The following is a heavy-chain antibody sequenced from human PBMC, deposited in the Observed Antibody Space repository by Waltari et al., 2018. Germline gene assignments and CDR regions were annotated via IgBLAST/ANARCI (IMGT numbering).Heavy chain of an antibody. CDR1: GSTLSSSG. CDR3: ARDRARAGAFFDI. D-gene: IGHD1-26*01. J-gene: IGHJ3*02. Sequence: QVHLVQSGAEVTKPGSSVKVSCRASGSTLSSSGIAWVRQAPGLGLDGMGTNNSAVEITTFAQKFQGRLTITADEATLTTYMELPSLSAEDTVIYYCARDRARAGAFFDIWGQGTVVTVSS. CDR2: NNSAVEIT. V-gene: IGHV1-69*04.